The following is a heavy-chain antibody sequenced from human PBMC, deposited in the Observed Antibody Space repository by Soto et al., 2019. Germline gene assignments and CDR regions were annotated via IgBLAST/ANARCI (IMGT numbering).Heavy chain of an antibody. CDR3: ARSQDPDILTGRTKYYFDY. V-gene: IGHV4-4*02. Sequence: SETLSLTCAVSGGSISSSNWWSWVRQPPGKGLEWIGEINHSGSTNYNPSLKSRVTISVDTSKNQFSLKLSSVTAADTAVFYFARSQDPDILTGRTKYYFDYWGQGTLVTVSS. J-gene: IGHJ4*02. CDR1: GGSISSSNW. D-gene: IGHD3-9*01. CDR2: INHSGST.